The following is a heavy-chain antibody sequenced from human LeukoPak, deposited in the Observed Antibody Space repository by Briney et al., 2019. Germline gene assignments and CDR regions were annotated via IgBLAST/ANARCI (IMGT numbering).Heavy chain of an antibody. D-gene: IGHD3-22*01. CDR3: ARDSTARNIGFYYYDSSGSFDY. CDR1: GFPFSSCS. CDR2: ISSSSYI. V-gene: IGHV3-21*01. Sequence: PGGSLRLSCAASGFPFSSCSMNWLPQAPGKGLEWVSSISSSSYIYYAESVKGRFTISRDNAKNSLYLQMNSLRGEDTAVYYCARDSTARNIGFYYYDSSGSFDYWGQGTLVTVSS. J-gene: IGHJ4*02.